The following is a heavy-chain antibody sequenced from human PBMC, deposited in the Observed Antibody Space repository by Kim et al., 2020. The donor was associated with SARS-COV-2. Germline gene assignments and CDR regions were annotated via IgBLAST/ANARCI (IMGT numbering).Heavy chain of an antibody. CDR3: ARGNGYGAFDY. V-gene: IGHV4-59*01. J-gene: IGHJ4*02. Sequence: SETLSLTCTVSGGSISSYYWSWIRQPPGKGLEWIGYIYYSGSTNYNPSLKSRVTISVDTSKNQFSLKLSSVTAADTAVYYCARGNGYGAFDYWGQGTLVTVSS. CDR2: IYYSGST. CDR1: GGSISSYY. D-gene: IGHD5-18*01.